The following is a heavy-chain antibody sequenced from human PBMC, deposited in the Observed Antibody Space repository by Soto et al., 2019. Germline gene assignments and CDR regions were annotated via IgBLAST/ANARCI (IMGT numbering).Heavy chain of an antibody. CDR3: ARVAYCSGGSCRRGFDP. D-gene: IGHD2-15*01. CDR1: GYTFTSYA. CDR2: INPSGGST. Sequence: ASVKVSCKASGYTFTSYAMHWVRQAPGQRLEWMGIINPSGGSTSYAQKFQGRVTMTRDTSTSTVYMELSSLRSEDTAVYYCARVAYCSGGSCRRGFDPWGQGTLVTVS. J-gene: IGHJ5*02. V-gene: IGHV1-46*03.